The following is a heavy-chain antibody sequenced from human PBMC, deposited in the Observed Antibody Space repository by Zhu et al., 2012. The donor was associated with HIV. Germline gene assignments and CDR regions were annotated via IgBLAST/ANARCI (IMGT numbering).Heavy chain of an antibody. CDR3: VRGKKXAFDI. Sequence: QVQLVQSGAEVQKFGASMKLSCKTSGYIFMDYYIHWVRQAPGQGLEWMGWVNPKSGGTKSVEAFLGRVTMTRDTSTNTAYMELSRLRSDDTAMYYCVRGKKXAFDIWGLGTKVIVSS. J-gene: IGHJ3*02. CDR1: GYIFMDYY. CDR2: VNPKSGGT. V-gene: IGHV1-2*02.